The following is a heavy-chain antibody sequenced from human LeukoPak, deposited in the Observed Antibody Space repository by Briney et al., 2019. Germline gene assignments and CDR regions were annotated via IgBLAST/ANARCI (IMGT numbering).Heavy chain of an antibody. CDR1: GFTFSSYA. Sequence: GRSLRLSCAASGFTFSSYAMHWVRQAPGKGLDWVAVISYDGSNKYYADSVKGRFTISRDNSKNTLYLQMNSLRAEDTAVYYCARGAARGVPAAFYWGQGTLVTVSS. CDR3: ARGAARGVPAAFY. J-gene: IGHJ4*02. CDR2: ISYDGSNK. D-gene: IGHD2-2*01. V-gene: IGHV3-30*04.